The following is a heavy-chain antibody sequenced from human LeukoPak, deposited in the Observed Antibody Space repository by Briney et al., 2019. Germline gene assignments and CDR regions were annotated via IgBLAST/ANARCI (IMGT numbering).Heavy chain of an antibody. CDR1: GYSISSGYY. CDR3: ARDARPSGYGDYVGY. J-gene: IGHJ4*02. V-gene: IGHV4-38-2*02. CDR2: IYHSGST. Sequence: SETLSLTCTVSGYSISSGYYWGWIRQPPGKGLEWIGSIYHSGSTYYNPSLKSRVTISVDTSKSQFSLKLSSVTAADTAVYYCARDARPSGYGDYVGYWGQGTLVTVSS. D-gene: IGHD4-17*01.